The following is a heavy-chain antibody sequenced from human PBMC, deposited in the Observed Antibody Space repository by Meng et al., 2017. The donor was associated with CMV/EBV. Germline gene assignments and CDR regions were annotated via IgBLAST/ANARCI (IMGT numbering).Heavy chain of an antibody. V-gene: IGHV4-39*07. CDR1: GGSISSSSDN. D-gene: IGHD3-22*01. CDR2: IYYSGST. J-gene: IGHJ5*02. CDR3: ARGVVTMIVVYDP. Sequence: QVHRQGSCPGLGKHSGLPSLTRTLSGGSISSSSDNWGWIRQPRGKGLEWIGSIYYSGSTYYNPSLKSRVTISVDTSKNQFSLKLSSVTAADTAVYYCARGVVTMIVVYDPWGQGTLVTVSS.